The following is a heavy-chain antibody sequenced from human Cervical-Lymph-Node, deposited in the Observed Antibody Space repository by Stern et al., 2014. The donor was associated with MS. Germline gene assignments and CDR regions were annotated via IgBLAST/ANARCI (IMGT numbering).Heavy chain of an antibody. J-gene: IGHJ5*02. CDR3: ARDNDVDTAMAYNWFDP. CDR2: IYTSGST. Sequence: QLQLQESGPGLVKPSQTLSLTCTVSGGSISSGSYYWSWIRQPAGKGLEWIGRIYTSGSTNYNPSLKSRFPISVDPSKNQFPRKRSSVTAADTAVYYCARDNDVDTAMAYNWFDPWGQGTLVTVSS. CDR1: GGSISSGSYY. V-gene: IGHV4-61*02. D-gene: IGHD5-18*01.